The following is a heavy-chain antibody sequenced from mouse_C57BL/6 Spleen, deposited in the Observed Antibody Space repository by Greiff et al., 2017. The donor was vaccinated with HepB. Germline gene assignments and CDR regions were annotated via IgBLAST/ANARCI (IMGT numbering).Heavy chain of an antibody. D-gene: IGHD2-5*01. J-gene: IGHJ4*01. Sequence: EVKLMESGGDLVKPGGSLKLSCAASGFTFSSYGMSWVRQTPDKRLEWVATISSGGSYTYYPDSVKGRFTISRDNAKNTLYLQMSSLKSEDTAMYYCARGDSNHAMDYWGQGTSVTVSS. CDR2: ISSGGSYT. CDR1: GFTFSSYG. CDR3: ARGDSNHAMDY. V-gene: IGHV5-6*01.